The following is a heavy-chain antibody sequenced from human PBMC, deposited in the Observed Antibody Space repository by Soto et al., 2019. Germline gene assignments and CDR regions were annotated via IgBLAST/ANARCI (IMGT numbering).Heavy chain of an antibody. V-gene: IGHV3-53*01. CDR1: GFTVSSNY. Sequence: GGSLRLSCAASGFTVSSNYMSWVRQAPGKGLEWVSVIYSGGSTYYTDSVKGRFTISRDNSKNTLYLQMNSLRAEDTAVYYCARVGVAAAGTLPYYYYYGMDVWGQGTTVTVSS. J-gene: IGHJ6*02. D-gene: IGHD6-13*01. CDR3: ARVGVAAAGTLPYYYYYGMDV. CDR2: IYSGGST.